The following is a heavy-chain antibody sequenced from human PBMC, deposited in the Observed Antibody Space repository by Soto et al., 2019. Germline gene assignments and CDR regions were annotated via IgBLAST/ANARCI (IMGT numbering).Heavy chain of an antibody. CDR1: GFTFNNYW. CDR3: ARGGFYDSSVYYPVGFDY. Sequence: EVQLVESGGGLVQPGGSLRLSCAASGFTFNNYWMHWVRQAPGKGLAWVSRLNSDGGTTDYADSVKGRFTISRDNARSTLFLQMNSLRAEDTAVYFCARGGFYDSSVYYPVGFDYWGQGTVFTVSS. D-gene: IGHD3-22*01. V-gene: IGHV3-74*01. CDR2: LNSDGGTT. J-gene: IGHJ4*02.